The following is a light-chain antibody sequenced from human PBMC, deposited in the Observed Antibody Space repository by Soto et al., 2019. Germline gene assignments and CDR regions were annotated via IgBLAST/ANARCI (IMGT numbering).Light chain of an antibody. CDR2: NNN. Sequence: QSVLTQPPSASGAPGQGVTISCSGSNSKIGSNGINWYQHLPGTAPKLLIYNNNQRPLGVPDRFSGSKSGTSASLAISGLQAEDEADYYCATWDDSLNGRGVFGGGTKVTVL. V-gene: IGLV1-44*01. CDR1: NSKIGSNG. J-gene: IGLJ3*02. CDR3: ATWDDSLNGRGV.